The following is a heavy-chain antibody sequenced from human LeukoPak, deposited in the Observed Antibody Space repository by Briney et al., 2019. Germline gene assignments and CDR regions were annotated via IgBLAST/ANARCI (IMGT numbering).Heavy chain of an antibody. V-gene: IGHV1-8*01. J-gene: IGHJ3*02. CDR3: ARGRFCSGGSCPEGYAFDI. CDR2: VNPNSGNT. Sequence: GASVKVSCKASGYTFTSYDINWVRQATGQGLEWMGWVNPNSGNTGYAQKFQVRVTMTRNTSISTAYMELSSLRSEDTAVYYCARGRFCSGGSCPEGYAFDIWGQGTMVTVSS. CDR1: GYTFTSYD. D-gene: IGHD2-15*01.